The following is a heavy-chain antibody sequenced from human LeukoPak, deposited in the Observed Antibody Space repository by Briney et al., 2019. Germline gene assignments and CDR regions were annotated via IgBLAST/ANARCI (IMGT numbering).Heavy chain of an antibody. J-gene: IGHJ6*03. CDR3: ARFSGSYYLGYYMDV. Sequence: SETLSLTCTVSGGSISTYYWNWFRQPPGKGLEWIGYIYYSGNTNYNPSLKSRVTISADMSKNQFALKLSSVTAADTAVYYCARFSGSYYLGYYMDVWGKGTTVTISS. V-gene: IGHV4-59*01. CDR2: IYYSGNT. CDR1: GGSISTYY. D-gene: IGHD3-10*01.